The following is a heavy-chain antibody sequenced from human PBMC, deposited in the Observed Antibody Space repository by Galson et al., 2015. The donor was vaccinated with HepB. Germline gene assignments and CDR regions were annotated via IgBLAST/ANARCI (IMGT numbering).Heavy chain of an antibody. V-gene: IGHV4-39*01. CDR1: GGSISSTRYY. D-gene: IGHD3-10*01. CDR2: VHYSGST. CDR3: ARHRRYYGSGPYIDVLYNWFDP. Sequence: ETLSLTCTVSGGSISSTRYYWGWIRQPPGKGLEWIGTVHYSGSTYYNPSLKSRVTISVAASKNQFSLKLTSVTAADTAMYYCARHRRYYGSGPYIDVLYNWFDPWGQGTLVTVSS. J-gene: IGHJ5*02.